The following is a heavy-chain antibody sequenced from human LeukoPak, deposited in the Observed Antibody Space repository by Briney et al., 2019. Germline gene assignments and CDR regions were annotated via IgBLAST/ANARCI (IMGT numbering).Heavy chain of an antibody. CDR3: ARVEDYDILTGFDY. Sequence: GGSLRLSCAASGFTFSSYAMNWVRQAPGKGLEWVANIKQDGREKYYVDSVKGRFTISRDNAKNSLYLQMNSLRAEDTAVYYCARVEDYDILTGFDYWGQGTLVTVSS. J-gene: IGHJ4*02. CDR2: IKQDGREK. CDR1: GFTFSSYA. V-gene: IGHV3-7*01. D-gene: IGHD3-9*01.